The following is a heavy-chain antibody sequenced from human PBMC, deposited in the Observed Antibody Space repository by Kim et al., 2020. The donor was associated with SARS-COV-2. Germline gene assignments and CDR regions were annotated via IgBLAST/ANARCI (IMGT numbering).Heavy chain of an antibody. J-gene: IGHJ6*02. D-gene: IGHD3-16*01. Sequence: SLKSRVTISVDTPKNQFSLNLSSVTAADTAVYYCARQPYGYYYYYGMDVWGQGTTVTVSS. V-gene: IGHV4-59*08. CDR3: ARQPYGYYYYYGMDV.